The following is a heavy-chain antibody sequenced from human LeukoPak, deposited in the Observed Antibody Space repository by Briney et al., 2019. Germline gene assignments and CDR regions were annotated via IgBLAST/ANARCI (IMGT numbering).Heavy chain of an antibody. Sequence: ASVKVSCKASGYTFTSYYMRWVRQAPGQGLEWMGIINPSSGSTSYAQKFQGRVTMTRDTSTSTVYMELSSLRSDDTAVYYCARAVFGGDSYYYFDYWGQGTLVTVSS. CDR1: GYTFTSYY. CDR2: INPSSGST. CDR3: ARAVFGGDSYYYFDY. V-gene: IGHV1-46*01. D-gene: IGHD2-21*02. J-gene: IGHJ4*02.